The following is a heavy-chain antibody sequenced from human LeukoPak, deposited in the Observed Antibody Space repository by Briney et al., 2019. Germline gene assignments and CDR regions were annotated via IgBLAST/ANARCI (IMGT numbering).Heavy chain of an antibody. V-gene: IGHV4-30-2*03. CDR2: IYYSGST. CDR1: GVSISSGGYS. Sequence: TSETLSLTCAVSGVSISSGGYSWSWIRQHPGKGLEWIGYIYYSGSTYYNPSLKSRVTISVDTSKNQFSLRLSSVTAADTAVYYCARHPHAFDIWGQGTMVTVSS. CDR3: ARHPHAFDI. J-gene: IGHJ3*02.